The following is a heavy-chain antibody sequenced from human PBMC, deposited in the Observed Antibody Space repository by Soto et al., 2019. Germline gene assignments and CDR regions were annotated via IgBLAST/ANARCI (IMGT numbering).Heavy chain of an antibody. CDR1: GYTFTGYY. D-gene: IGHD3-9*01. CDR2: INPNSGGT. Sequence: ASVKVSCKASGYTFTGYYMHWVRQAPGQGLEWMGWINPNSGGTNYAQKLQGRVTMTTDTSTSTAYMELRSLRSDDTAVHYCARGDYYNILTGYSSSFDYWGQGTLVTVSS. V-gene: IGHV1-2*02. J-gene: IGHJ4*02. CDR3: ARGDYYNILTGYSSSFDY.